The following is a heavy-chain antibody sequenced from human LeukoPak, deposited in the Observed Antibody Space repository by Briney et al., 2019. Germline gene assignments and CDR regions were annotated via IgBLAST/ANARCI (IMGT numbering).Heavy chain of an antibody. CDR2: ISSSGSTI. CDR1: GFTFSSYE. V-gene: IGHV3-48*03. Sequence: GESLRLFCAASGFTFSSYEMNWVRQAPGKGLEWVSYISSSGSTIYYADSVKGRFTISRDNAKNSLYLQMNSLRAEDTAVYYCAELGITMIGGVWGKGTTVTISS. CDR3: AELGITMIGGV. D-gene: IGHD3-10*02. J-gene: IGHJ6*04.